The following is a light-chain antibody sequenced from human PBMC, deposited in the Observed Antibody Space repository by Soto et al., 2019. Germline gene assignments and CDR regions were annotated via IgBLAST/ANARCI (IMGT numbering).Light chain of an antibody. J-gene: IGKJ4*01. CDR2: AAS. CDR1: QTISSY. Sequence: DIQMTQSPSSLSASVGDRVTITCRASQTISSYLNWYQQKPGQAPKSLIYAASTLQSGVPSRFSGSGSGTDFTLTISNLQSEDFATYYCQQSYRTPLNFGGGTKVEF. V-gene: IGKV1-39*01. CDR3: QQSYRTPLN.